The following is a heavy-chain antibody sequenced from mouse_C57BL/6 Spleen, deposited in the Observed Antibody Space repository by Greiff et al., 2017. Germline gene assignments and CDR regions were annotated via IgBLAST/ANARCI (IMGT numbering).Heavy chain of an antibody. J-gene: IGHJ2*01. V-gene: IGHV14-3*01. CDR1: GFNIKNTY. D-gene: IGHD1-1*01. Sequence: VHVKQSVAELVRPGASVKLSCTASGFNIKNTYMHWVKQRPEQGLEWIGRIDPANGNTKYAPKFQGKATITADTSSNTAYLQLSSLTSEDTAIYYCARRYYGSSPFDYWGQGTTLTVSS. CDR2: IDPANGNT. CDR3: ARRYYGSSPFDY.